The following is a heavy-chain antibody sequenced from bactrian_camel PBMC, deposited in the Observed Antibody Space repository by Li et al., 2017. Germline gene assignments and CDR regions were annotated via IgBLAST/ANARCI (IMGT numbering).Heavy chain of an antibody. Sequence: HVQLVESGGGSVKAGGSLTLTCVASGYTYNRYCMGWFRLAPGKEREGVAIIDTDGSTFYADSVTGRFTISQDKSTVYLQMNSLKPEDSAMYYCAARVGSGDFDCSTSSYFDYWGQGTQVTVS. CDR1: GYTYNRYC. CDR3: AARVGSGDFDCSTSSYFDY. CDR2: IDTDGST. D-gene: IGHD3*01. V-gene: IGHV3S9*01. J-gene: IGHJ6*01.